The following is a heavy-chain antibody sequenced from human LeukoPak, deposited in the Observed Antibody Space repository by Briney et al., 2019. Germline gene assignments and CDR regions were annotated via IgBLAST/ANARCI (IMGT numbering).Heavy chain of an antibody. J-gene: IGHJ4*02. CDR2: IYYSGST. Sequence: SETLSLTCTVSGGSISSSSYYWGWIRQPPGKGLEWIGSIYYSGSTYYNPSLKSRVTISVDTSKNQFSLKLSSVTAADTAVYYCARDPQYHYDSSGYYYVNYFDYWGQGTPVTVSS. CDR3: ARDPQYHYDSSGYYYVNYFDY. CDR1: GGSISSSSYY. V-gene: IGHV4-39*07. D-gene: IGHD3-22*01.